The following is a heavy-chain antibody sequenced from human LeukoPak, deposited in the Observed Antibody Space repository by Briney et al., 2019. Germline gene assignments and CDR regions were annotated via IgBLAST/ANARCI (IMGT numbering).Heavy chain of an antibody. CDR3: ARSAGDCSGGSCYPTYNWFDP. CDR2: ISSNGGST. V-gene: IGHV3-64*01. J-gene: IGHJ5*02. CDR1: GFTFSSYA. D-gene: IGHD2-15*01. Sequence: SGGSLRLSCAASGFTFSSYAMHWVRQAPGKGLEYVSAISSNGGSTYYANSVKGRFTISRDNSKNTLYLQMGSLRAEDMAVYYCARSAGDCSGGSCYPTYNWFDPWGQGTLVTVSS.